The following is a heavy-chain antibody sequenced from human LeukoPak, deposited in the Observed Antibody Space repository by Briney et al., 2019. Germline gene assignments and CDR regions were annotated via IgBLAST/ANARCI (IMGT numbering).Heavy chain of an antibody. Sequence: PSETLSLTCTVSGDSISSYYWNWIRQPPGKGLEWIGYIYYSGSTNYNPSLKSRVTISVDTSKNQFSLKLSSVTAADTAVYYCARVPYYYGSGSFSYWGQGTLVTVSS. V-gene: IGHV4-59*12. D-gene: IGHD3-10*01. CDR2: IYYSGST. CDR3: ARVPYYYGSGSFSY. CDR1: GDSISSYY. J-gene: IGHJ4*02.